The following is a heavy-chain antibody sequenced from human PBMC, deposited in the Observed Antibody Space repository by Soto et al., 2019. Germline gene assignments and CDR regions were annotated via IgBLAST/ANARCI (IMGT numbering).Heavy chain of an antibody. CDR3: AKMSCSSTSCYPNYYYYYGMVV. Sequence: GGSQRLSCAASEIIFSGYGMHWVSQAPGKGLEWVAVISYDGSNKYYADSVKGRFTISRDNSKNTLYLQMNSLRAEDTAVYYCAKMSCSSTSCYPNYYYYYGMVVWGQGTTVTVSS. V-gene: IGHV3-30*18. D-gene: IGHD2-2*01. J-gene: IGHJ6*02. CDR2: ISYDGSNK. CDR1: EIIFSGYG.